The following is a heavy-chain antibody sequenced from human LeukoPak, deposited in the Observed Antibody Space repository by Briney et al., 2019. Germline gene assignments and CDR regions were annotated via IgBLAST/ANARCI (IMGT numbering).Heavy chain of an antibody. CDR1: GDSVSSNSAA. CDR3: ARATYYYGSGSYYGYYYGMYV. CDR2: TYYRSKWYN. Sequence: SQTLSLTCAISGDSVSSNSAAWNWIRQSPSRGLEWLGRTYYRSKWYNDYAVSVKSRITINPDTSKNQFSLQLNSVTPEDTAVYYCARATYYYGSGSYYGYYYGMYVWGQGNTVTVSS. D-gene: IGHD3-10*01. J-gene: IGHJ6*02. V-gene: IGHV6-1*01.